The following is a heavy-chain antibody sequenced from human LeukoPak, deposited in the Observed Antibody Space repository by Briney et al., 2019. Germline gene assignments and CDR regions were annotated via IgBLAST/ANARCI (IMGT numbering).Heavy chain of an antibody. V-gene: IGHV3-21*01. CDR2: ISSSSSYI. D-gene: IGHD6-13*01. CDR1: GFTVSSNY. J-gene: IGHJ4*02. Sequence: GGSLRLSCAASGFTVSSNYMSWVRQAPGKGLEWVSSISSSSSYIYYADSVKGRFTISRDNAKNSLYLQMNSLRAEDTAVYYCARDRDSSSWYDYWGQGTLVTVSS. CDR3: ARDRDSSSWYDY.